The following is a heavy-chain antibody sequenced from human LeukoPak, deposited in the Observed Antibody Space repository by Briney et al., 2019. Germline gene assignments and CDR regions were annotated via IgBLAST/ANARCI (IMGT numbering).Heavy chain of an antibody. CDR3: ARTSIAARRANAFDI. V-gene: IGHV4-30-2*01. CDR2: IYHSGST. D-gene: IGHD6-6*01. J-gene: IGHJ3*02. CDR1: GGSISSGGYS. Sequence: PSEALSLTCTVSGGSISSGGYSWSWIRQPPGKGLEWIGYIYHSGSTYYNPSLKSRVTISVDRSKNQFSLKLSSVTAADTAVYYCARTSIAARRANAFDIWGQGTMVTVSS.